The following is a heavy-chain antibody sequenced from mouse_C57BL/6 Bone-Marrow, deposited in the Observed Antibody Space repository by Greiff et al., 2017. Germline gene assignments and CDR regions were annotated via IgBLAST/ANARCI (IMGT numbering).Heavy chain of an antibody. J-gene: IGHJ2*01. CDR1: GYTFTDYN. V-gene: IGHV1-18*01. Sequence: VQLQQSGPELVKPGASVKIPCKASGYTFTDYNMDWVKQSHGKSLEWIGDINPNNGGTIYNQKFKGKATLTVDKSSSTAYMELRSLTSEDTAVYYCARVDIYYDYDFDYWGQGTTLTVSS. CDR3: ARVDIYYDYDFDY. D-gene: IGHD2-4*01. CDR2: INPNNGGT.